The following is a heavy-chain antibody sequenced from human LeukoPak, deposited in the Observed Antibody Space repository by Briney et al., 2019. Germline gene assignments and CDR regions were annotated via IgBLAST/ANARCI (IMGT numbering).Heavy chain of an antibody. V-gene: IGHV4-59*01. CDR3: ARSIGGYSYGRDVEFDY. CDR2: IYYSGST. J-gene: IGHJ4*02. CDR1: GGSLSSYY. Sequence: SETLSLTCAVSGGSLSSYYWSWIRQPPGKGLEWIGHIYYSGSTNYNPSLKSRVTISVETSKNQFSLKLSSVTAADTAVYYCARSIGGYSYGRDVEFDYWGQGTLVTVSS. D-gene: IGHD5-18*01.